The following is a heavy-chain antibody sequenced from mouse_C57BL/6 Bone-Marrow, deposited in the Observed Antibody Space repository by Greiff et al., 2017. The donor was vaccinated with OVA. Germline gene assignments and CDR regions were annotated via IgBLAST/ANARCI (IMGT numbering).Heavy chain of an antibody. J-gene: IGHJ4*01. V-gene: IGHV3-6*01. D-gene: IGHD1-1*01. CDR1: GYSITSGYY. CDR2: ISYDGSN. CDR3: ARDEIYYGSRGGRNY. Sequence: EVQLQESGAGLVKPSQSLSLTCSVTGYSITSGYYWNWIRQFPGNKLEWMGYISYDGSNNYNPSLKNRISITRDTSKNQFFLKLNSVTTEDTATYYCARDEIYYGSRGGRNYWGQGTSVTVSS.